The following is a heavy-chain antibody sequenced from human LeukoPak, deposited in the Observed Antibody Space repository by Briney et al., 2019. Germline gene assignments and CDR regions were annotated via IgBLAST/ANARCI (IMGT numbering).Heavy chain of an antibody. CDR1: GGSISSRSYY. V-gene: IGHV4-39*01. CDR3: ARNRFTVVRGVIRGRSFDY. CDR2: IFYTGIT. D-gene: IGHD3-10*01. Sequence: SETLSLTCTVSGGSISSRSYYWGWIRQPPGKGLEYIGNIFYTGITYYNPSLKSRVTISVDTSKNQFSLRLSSLTAADTAVYYCARNRFTVVRGVIRGRSFDYWGQGTLVTVSS. J-gene: IGHJ4*02.